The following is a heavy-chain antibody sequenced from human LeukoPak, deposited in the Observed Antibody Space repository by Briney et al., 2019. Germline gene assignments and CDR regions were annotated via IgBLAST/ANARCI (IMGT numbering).Heavy chain of an antibody. J-gene: IGHJ4*02. CDR2: INPNSGGT. Sequence: GASVKVSCKASGYTFTGYYMHWVRQAPGQGLEWMGWINPNSGGTNYAQKFQGRVTMTRDTSISTAYMELSRLRSDDTAVYYCARSTHYDILTGYEPDFDYWGQGTLVTVSS. V-gene: IGHV1-2*02. CDR3: ARSTHYDILTGYEPDFDY. CDR1: GYTFTGYY. D-gene: IGHD3-9*01.